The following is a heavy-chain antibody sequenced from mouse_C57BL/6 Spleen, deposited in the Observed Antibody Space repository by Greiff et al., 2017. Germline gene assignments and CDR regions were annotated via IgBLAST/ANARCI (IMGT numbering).Heavy chain of an antibody. V-gene: IGHV5-6*01. J-gene: IGHJ4*01. CDR3: ARGDYDDGAFMDY. CDR2: ISSGGSYT. CDR1: GFTFSSYG. Sequence: EVQVVESGGDLVKPGGSLKLSCAASGFTFSSYGMSWVRQTPDKRLEWVATISSGGSYTYYPDSVKGRFTISRDNAKNTLYLQMSSLKSEDTAMYYCARGDYDDGAFMDYWGQGTSVTVSS. D-gene: IGHD2-4*01.